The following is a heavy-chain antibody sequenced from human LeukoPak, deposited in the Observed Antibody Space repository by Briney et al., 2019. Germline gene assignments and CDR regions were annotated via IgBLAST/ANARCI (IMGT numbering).Heavy chain of an antibody. D-gene: IGHD3-16*01. CDR3: ARGGNGPFEY. J-gene: IGHJ4*02. CDR2: IYSGGST. Sequence: PGGSLRLSCPASGFTVSSNYMSWVRQAPGKGLEWVSIIYSGGSTYYADSVKGRFTISRDNSKNTLYLQMNSLRAEDTAVYHCARGGNGPFEYWGQGTLVTVSS. V-gene: IGHV3-53*01. CDR1: GFTVSSNY.